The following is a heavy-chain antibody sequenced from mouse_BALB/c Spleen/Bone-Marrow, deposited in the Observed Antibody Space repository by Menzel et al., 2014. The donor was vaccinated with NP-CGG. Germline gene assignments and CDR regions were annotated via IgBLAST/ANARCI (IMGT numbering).Heavy chain of an antibody. D-gene: IGHD4-1*01. CDR2: INPGSGGT. CDR3: ARRELGEFDY. V-gene: IGHV1-54*01. J-gene: IGHJ2*01. CDR1: GYAFTNYL. Sequence: QVQLQQSGAELVRPGTSVKVSCKASGYAFTNYLIEWVKQRPGQGLEWIGVINPGSGGTNYNEKFKGKATLPADKSSSTAYMQLSSLTSDDSAVYFCARRELGEFDYWGQGTTLTVSS.